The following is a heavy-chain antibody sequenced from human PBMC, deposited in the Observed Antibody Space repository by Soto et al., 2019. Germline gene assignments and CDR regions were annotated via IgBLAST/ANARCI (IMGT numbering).Heavy chain of an antibody. CDR3: ARGYRGWYYRLAGWYFDL. CDR1: GGSFSGYY. J-gene: IGHJ2*01. CDR2: INHSGST. D-gene: IGHD6-19*01. V-gene: IGHV4-34*01. Sequence: QVQLQQWGAGLLKPSETLSLTCAVYGGSFSGYYWSWIRQPPGKGLEWIGEINHSGSTNYNPSLKSRVTISVGTSKNQFSLKLSSVTAADTAVYYCARGYRGWYYRLAGWYFDLWGRGTLVTVSS.